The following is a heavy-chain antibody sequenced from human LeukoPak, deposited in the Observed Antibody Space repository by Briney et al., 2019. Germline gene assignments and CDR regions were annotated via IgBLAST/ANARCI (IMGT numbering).Heavy chain of an antibody. CDR2: IYYSGST. CDR1: GGPISSSSYY. J-gene: IGHJ4*02. V-gene: IGHV4-39*01. D-gene: IGHD3-3*01. Sequence: SETLSLTCTVSGGPISSSSYYWGWIRQPPGKGLEWIGSIYYSGSTYYNPSLKSRVTISVDTSKNQFSLKLSSVTAADTAVYYYASFIISRADFWSGYQYFDYWGQGTLVSVSS. CDR3: ASFIISRADFWSGYQYFDY.